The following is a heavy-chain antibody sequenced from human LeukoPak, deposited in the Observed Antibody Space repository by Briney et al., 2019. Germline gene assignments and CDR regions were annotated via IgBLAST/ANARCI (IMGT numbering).Heavy chain of an antibody. D-gene: IGHD5-18*01. CDR1: GFTFSSYS. CDR3: ARDPNGGGYSYGFDL. Sequence: GGSLRLSCAASGFTFSSYSMNWVRQAPGKGLEWVSSINSSSSYIYYADSVKGRFTISRDNAKNSLYLQMNSLRAEDTAVYYCARDPNGGGYSYGFDLWGQGTLVTVSS. CDR2: INSSSSYI. J-gene: IGHJ4*02. V-gene: IGHV3-21*01.